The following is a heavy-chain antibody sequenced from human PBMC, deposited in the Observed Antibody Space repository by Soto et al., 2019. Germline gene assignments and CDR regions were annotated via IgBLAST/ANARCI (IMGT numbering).Heavy chain of an antibody. CDR3: ARRRGGWYFGY. Sequence: EVQLLESGGGLVQPGGSLRLSCAASGFTFSSYAMNWVRQAPGKGLEWVSVISGSGGSTYYADSVKGRFTISRDNSKNAVDLQMSSLGAEDTAVYYCARRRGGWYFGYWGQGSLVTVSS. CDR2: ISGSGGST. J-gene: IGHJ4*02. CDR1: GFTFSSYA. D-gene: IGHD6-19*01. V-gene: IGHV3-23*01.